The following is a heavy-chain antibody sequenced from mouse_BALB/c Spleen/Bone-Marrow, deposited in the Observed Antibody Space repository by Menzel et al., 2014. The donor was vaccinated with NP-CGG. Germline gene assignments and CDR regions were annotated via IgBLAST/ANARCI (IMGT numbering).Heavy chain of an antibody. Sequence: EVKLVESGPELVKPGASVKISCKASGYTFTDYNMHWVKQSHGKSLEWIGYTYPYNGGTGGTGYNQKFKSKAILTVDXSSSTAYMELRSLTSEDSAVYYCARELGGAYWGQGTLVTVSA. V-gene: IGHV1S29*02. CDR2: TYPYNGGTGGT. CDR1: GYTFTDYN. J-gene: IGHJ3*01. D-gene: IGHD4-1*01. CDR3: ARELGGAY.